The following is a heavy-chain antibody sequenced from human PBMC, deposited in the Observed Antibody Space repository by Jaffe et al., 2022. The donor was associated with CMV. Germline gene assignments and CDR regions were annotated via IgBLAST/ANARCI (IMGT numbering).Heavy chain of an antibody. CDR3: ARGQQVIRI. V-gene: IGHV4-59*01. CDR2: IFYSGST. CDR1: GGSISTYY. J-gene: IGHJ4*02. Sequence: QVQLQESGPGLVRPSETLSLTCTISGGSISTYYWSWSRQPPGKGLEWIGNIFYSGSTTYNPSLKSRVTISIDTSKNQFSLKLKSVTAADTAVYYCARGQQVIRIWGQGTLVTVSS. D-gene: IGHD6-13*01.